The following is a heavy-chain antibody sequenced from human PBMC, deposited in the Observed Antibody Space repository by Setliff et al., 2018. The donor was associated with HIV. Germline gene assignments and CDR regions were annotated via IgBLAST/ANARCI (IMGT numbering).Heavy chain of an antibody. Sequence: LSLTCTVSGDSISNYYWSWVRQPPGKGLEWIGYIYTTGSTNYNPSLKSRVTISVDTSKNQFSLKLSSVTAADTAVYFCARGRGSSSSWPIDYWGQGTLVTVSS. CDR3: ARGRGSSSSWPIDY. CDR2: IYTTGST. D-gene: IGHD6-13*01. V-gene: IGHV4-4*09. CDR1: GDSISNYY. J-gene: IGHJ4*02.